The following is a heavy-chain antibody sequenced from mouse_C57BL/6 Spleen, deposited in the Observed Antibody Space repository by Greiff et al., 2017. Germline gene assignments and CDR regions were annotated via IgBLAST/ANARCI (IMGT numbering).Heavy chain of an antibody. D-gene: IGHD2-1*01. CDR1: GYSFTDYN. Sequence: EVQLQQSGPELVKPGASVKISCKASGYSFTDYNMNWVKQSNGKSLEWIGVINPNYGTTSYNQKFKGKATLTVDQSSSTAYMQLNSLTSEDSAVYYCASGGTRAYGNCGGAWFAYWGQGTMVTVSA. CDR3: ASGGTRAYGNCGGAWFAY. CDR2: INPNYGTT. J-gene: IGHJ3*01. V-gene: IGHV1-39*01.